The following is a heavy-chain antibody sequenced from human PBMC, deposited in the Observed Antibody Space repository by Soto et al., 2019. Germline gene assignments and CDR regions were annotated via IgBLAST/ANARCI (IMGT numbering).Heavy chain of an antibody. D-gene: IGHD3-10*01. J-gene: IGHJ4*02. CDR3: ARAGFSYGRLLF. V-gene: IGHV4-30-4*01. CDR2: VFYSGAT. Sequence: SETLSLTCNVSGGPIKTGDYYWNWIRQPPGKGLEWIGYVFYSGATNYSPSLKSRAAISMDTSKNQFSLSLTSVTAADPAVYYCARAGFSYGRLLFWGPGIRLTVSS. CDR1: GGPIKTGDYY.